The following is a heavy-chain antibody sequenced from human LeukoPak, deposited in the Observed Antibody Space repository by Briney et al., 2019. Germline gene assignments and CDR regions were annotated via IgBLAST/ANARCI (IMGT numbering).Heavy chain of an antibody. Sequence: GGSLRLSCAASGFTFSSYAMSWVRQAPGKGLEWVSAISGSGGSTYYADSVKGRFTISRDNPKNTLYLQMNSLRAEDTTVYFCAKRGVVIRVILVGFHKEAYYFDSWGQGALVTVSS. CDR2: ISGSGGST. CDR3: AKRGVVIRVILVGFHKEAYYFDS. D-gene: IGHD3-22*01. CDR1: GFTFSSYA. V-gene: IGHV3-23*01. J-gene: IGHJ4*02.